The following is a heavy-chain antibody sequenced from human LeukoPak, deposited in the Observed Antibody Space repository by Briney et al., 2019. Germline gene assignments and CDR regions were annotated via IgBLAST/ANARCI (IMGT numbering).Heavy chain of an antibody. Sequence: SETLSLTCTVSGGSISSYYWSWIRQPPGKGLEWIGYIYHSGSTNYNPSLKSRVTISVDTSKNQFSLKLSSVTAADTAVYYCARDLGYCSGGSCYGWFDPWGQGTLVTVSS. CDR1: GGSISSYY. J-gene: IGHJ5*02. CDR2: IYHSGST. CDR3: ARDLGYCSGGSCYGWFDP. D-gene: IGHD2-15*01. V-gene: IGHV4-59*01.